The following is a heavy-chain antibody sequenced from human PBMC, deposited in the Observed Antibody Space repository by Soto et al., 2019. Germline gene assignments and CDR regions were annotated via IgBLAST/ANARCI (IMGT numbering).Heavy chain of an antibody. Sequence: QVQLVQSGAEVKKPGASVKVSCKASGYTFTSYAMHWVRQAPGQRLEWMGWINAGNGNTKYSQKFQGRVTITRDTAASAAYMELSRPRAEDSAVYYCWIGVGLDGTDDYWGQGTLVTVSS. CDR3: WIGVGLDGTDDY. D-gene: IGHD1-1*01. V-gene: IGHV1-3*01. CDR1: GYTFTSYA. CDR2: INAGNGNT. J-gene: IGHJ4*02.